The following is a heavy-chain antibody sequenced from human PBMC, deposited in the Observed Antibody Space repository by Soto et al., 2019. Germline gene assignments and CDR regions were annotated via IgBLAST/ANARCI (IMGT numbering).Heavy chain of an antibody. Sequence: SETLSLTCAVYGGSFSGYYWSWIRQPPGKGLEWIGEINHSGSTNYNPSLKSRVTISVDTSKNQFSLKLSSVTAADTAVYYCATQGLRGVSDHGMDVWGQGTTVTVSS. J-gene: IGHJ6*02. CDR3: ATQGLRGVSDHGMDV. CDR1: GGSFSGYY. V-gene: IGHV4-34*01. D-gene: IGHD3-10*01. CDR2: INHSGST.